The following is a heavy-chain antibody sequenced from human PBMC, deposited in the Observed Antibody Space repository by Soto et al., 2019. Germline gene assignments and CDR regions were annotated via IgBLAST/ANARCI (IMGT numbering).Heavy chain of an antibody. Sequence: HGESLKISCKGSGYSFTNDWIGWVRQMPGKGLEWMGIIYPGDSDTRYSPSFQGQVTISVDKSISTAYLQWSSLKASDTAMYYCGRHVGMTTVTTIDYWGQGTLVTVSS. V-gene: IGHV5-51*01. CDR3: GRHVGMTTVTTIDY. D-gene: IGHD4-4*01. CDR1: GYSFTNDW. J-gene: IGHJ4*02. CDR2: IYPGDSDT.